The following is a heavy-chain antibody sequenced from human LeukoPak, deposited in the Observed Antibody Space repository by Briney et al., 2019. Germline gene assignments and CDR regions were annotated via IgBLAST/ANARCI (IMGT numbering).Heavy chain of an antibody. D-gene: IGHD6-19*01. CDR3: AFTQWLVFYFQH. V-gene: IGHV3-23*01. Sequence: GGSLRLSCAASGFTFSSYAMSWARQASGKGLEWVSAISGSGGSTYYADSVKGRFTISRDNSKNTLYLQMNSLRAEDTAVYYCAFTQWLVFYFQHWGQGTLVTVSS. CDR2: ISGSGGST. CDR1: GFTFSSYA. J-gene: IGHJ1*01.